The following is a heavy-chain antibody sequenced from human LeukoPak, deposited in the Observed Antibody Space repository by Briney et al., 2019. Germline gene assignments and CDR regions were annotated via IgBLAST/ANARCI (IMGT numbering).Heavy chain of an antibody. Sequence: GGSLRLSCAASGFTLSSYWMSWVRQAPGKGLEWVANIKQDGSEKYYVDSVKGRFTISRDNAKNSLYLQMNSLRAEDTAVYYCPRGVPEGGYDYWGQGTLVTVSS. CDR3: PRGVPEGGYDY. J-gene: IGHJ4*02. CDR2: IKQDGSEK. CDR1: GFTLSSYW. D-gene: IGHD3-22*01. V-gene: IGHV3-7*01.